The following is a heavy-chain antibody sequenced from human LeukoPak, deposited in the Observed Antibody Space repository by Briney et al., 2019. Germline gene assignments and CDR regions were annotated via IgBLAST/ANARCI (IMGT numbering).Heavy chain of an antibody. CDR1: GGSFSGYY. V-gene: IGHV4-34*01. CDR3: ARTGGIYDSTPSPFDY. Sequence: SETLSLTCAVYGGSFSGYYWSWIRQPPGKGLEWIGEINHSGSTNYNPSLKSRVTMSVDTSKNQFSLKVSSVTAADTAVYYCARTGGIYDSTPSPFDYWGQGTLVTVSS. D-gene: IGHD3-3*01. J-gene: IGHJ4*02. CDR2: INHSGST.